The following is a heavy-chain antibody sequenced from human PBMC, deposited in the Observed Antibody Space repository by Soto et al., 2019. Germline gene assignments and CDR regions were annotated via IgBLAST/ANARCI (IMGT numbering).Heavy chain of an antibody. CDR1: GFTFSSYA. J-gene: IGHJ4*02. D-gene: IGHD2-15*01. CDR2: ISGSGGST. Sequence: EVQLLESGGGLVQPGGSLRLSCAASGFTFSSYAMSWVRQAPGKGLEWVSAISGSGGSTYYADSVKGRFTISRDNSKNTLYLQMNSLRAEDTAVYYCAKAGDIVVVVAATCPVPFDYWGQGTLVTVSS. V-gene: IGHV3-23*01. CDR3: AKAGDIVVVVAATCPVPFDY.